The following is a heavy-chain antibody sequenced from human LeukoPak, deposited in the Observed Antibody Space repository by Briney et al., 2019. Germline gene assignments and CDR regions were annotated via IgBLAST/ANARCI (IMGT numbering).Heavy chain of an antibody. V-gene: IGHV3-9*01. CDR1: GFTFDDYA. CDR3: AKDIRAGSPYYFDY. J-gene: IGHJ4*02. CDR2: ISWNSGSI. Sequence: GGSLRLSCAASGFTFDDYAMHWVRQAPGKGLEWVSGISWNSGSIGYAESVKGRFTISRDNAKNSLYLQMNSLRAEDTALYYCAKDIRAGSPYYFDYWGQGTLVTVSS. D-gene: IGHD6-13*01.